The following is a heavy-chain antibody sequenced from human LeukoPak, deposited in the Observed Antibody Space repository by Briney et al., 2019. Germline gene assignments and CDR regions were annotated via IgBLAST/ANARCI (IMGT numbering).Heavy chain of an antibody. D-gene: IGHD1-14*01. CDR1: GNSISSGDNY. Sequence: PSQTLSLTCTVSGNSISSGDNYWSWIRQPAGKGLEWIGRIYTSGSTNYNPSLKSRVTISADTSKNQFSLKLSSVTAADTAVYYCARDSPTNYFDYWGQGTLVTVSS. CDR2: IYTSGST. J-gene: IGHJ4*02. CDR3: ARDSPTNYFDY. V-gene: IGHV4-61*02.